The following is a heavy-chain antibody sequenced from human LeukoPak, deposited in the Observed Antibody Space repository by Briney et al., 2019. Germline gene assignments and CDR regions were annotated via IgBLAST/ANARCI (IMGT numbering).Heavy chain of an antibody. Sequence: GGSLKLSCAASGFTFSGSAMHWVRQASGKGLEWVGRIRSKANSYATAYAASVKGRFTISRDDSKNTAYLQMNSLKTEDTAVYYCTRRGYCSSTSCYTAGRDYYYYMDVWGKGTTVTVSS. CDR2: IRSKANSYAT. J-gene: IGHJ6*03. V-gene: IGHV3-73*01. CDR3: TRRGYCSSTSCYTAGRDYYYYMDV. CDR1: GFTFSGSA. D-gene: IGHD2-2*02.